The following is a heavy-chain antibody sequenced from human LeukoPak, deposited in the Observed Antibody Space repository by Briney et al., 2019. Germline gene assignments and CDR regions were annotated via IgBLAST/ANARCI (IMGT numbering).Heavy chain of an antibody. J-gene: IGHJ6*03. V-gene: IGHV1-2*02. CDR1: GYTFNSYG. Sequence: ASVKVSCKSSGYTFNSYGITWVRQAPGQGLEWMGWINPNSGDTNYAQKFQGRVTMTRDTSISTAYMELSRLTSDDTAIYYCAKDRYGDYVYYYMDVWGKGTTVTVSS. CDR3: AKDRYGDYVYYYMDV. CDR2: INPNSGDT. D-gene: IGHD4-17*01.